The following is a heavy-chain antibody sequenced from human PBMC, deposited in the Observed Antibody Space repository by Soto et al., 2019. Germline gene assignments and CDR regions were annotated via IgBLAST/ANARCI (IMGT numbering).Heavy chain of an antibody. D-gene: IGHD6-19*01. CDR2: IYYSGTT. J-gene: IGHJ4*02. CDR3: ARHLFDSSGWDVAN. V-gene: IGHV4-59*08. CDR1: GVSINSFY. Sequence: SETLSLTCTVSGVSINSFYWTWIRQPTGKGLEWIGYIYYSGTTDYNPSLESRVTISVDTSKKQFSLRLSSGAAADTAVYYCARHLFDSSGWDVANWGQGTFVTVPS.